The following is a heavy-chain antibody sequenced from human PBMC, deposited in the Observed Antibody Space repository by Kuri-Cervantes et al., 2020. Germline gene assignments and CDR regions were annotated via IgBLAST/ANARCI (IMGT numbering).Heavy chain of an antibody. D-gene: IGHD6-13*01. Sequence: SETLSLTCTVSGGSISSGDYYWSWIRQPPGKGLEWIGYIYYSGSTYYNPSLKSRVTISVDTSKNQFSLKLSSVTAADTAVYFCARRTKLVRAPTGDYYYGMDVWGQGTLVTVSS. V-gene: IGHV4-30-4*01. J-gene: IGHJ6*02. CDR1: GGSISSGDYY. CDR2: IYYSGST. CDR3: ARRTKLVRAPTGDYYYGMDV.